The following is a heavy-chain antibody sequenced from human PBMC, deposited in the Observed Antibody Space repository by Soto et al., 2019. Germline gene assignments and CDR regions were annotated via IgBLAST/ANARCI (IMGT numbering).Heavy chain of an antibody. Sequence: SVKVSCKASGGTFSSYAISWVRQAPGQGLGWMGGIIPIFGTANYAQKFQGRVTITADESTSTAYMELSSLRSEDTAVYYCARESGSYSTWFDPWGQGTLVTVSS. CDR1: GGTFSSYA. D-gene: IGHD1-26*01. J-gene: IGHJ5*02. CDR3: ARESGSYSTWFDP. CDR2: IIPIFGTA. V-gene: IGHV1-69*13.